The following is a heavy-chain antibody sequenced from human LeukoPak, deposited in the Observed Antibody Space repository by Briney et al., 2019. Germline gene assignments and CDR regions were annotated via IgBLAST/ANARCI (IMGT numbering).Heavy chain of an antibody. CDR2: IYYSGST. CDR1: GGSISSGDYY. J-gene: IGHJ4*02. V-gene: IGHV4-30-4*01. CDR3: ARSNYYDSSGPVS. Sequence: PSETLSLTCTVSGGSISSGDYYWSWIRQPPGKGLEWIGYIYYSGSTYYNPSLKSRVTISVDTSKNQFSLKLSSVTVADTAVYYCARSNYYDSSGPVSWGQGTLVTVSS. D-gene: IGHD3-22*01.